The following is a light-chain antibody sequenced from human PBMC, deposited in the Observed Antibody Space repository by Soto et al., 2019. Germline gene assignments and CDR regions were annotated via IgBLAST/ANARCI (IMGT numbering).Light chain of an antibody. CDR2: SVS. Sequence: EVVVTQSPGTLFLSPGERATLSCRTSHTVSSNYLAWYQHKPGQAPRLLIYSVSRRATGIPDRFSGSGSGSYFTLTISRLEPEDVAMYYCQNYGGSPTFGQGTKVEMK. J-gene: IGKJ1*01. CDR1: HTVSSNY. V-gene: IGKV3-20*01. CDR3: QNYGGSPT.